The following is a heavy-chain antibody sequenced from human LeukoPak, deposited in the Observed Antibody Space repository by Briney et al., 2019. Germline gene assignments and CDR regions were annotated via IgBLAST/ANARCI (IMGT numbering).Heavy chain of an antibody. CDR2: IYTGDSDT. Sequence: GESLNISCKGSGYSFTSYWIGWVRQMPGKGLEWMGIIYTGDSDTRYSPSFQGQVTISADKSISTAYLQWSSLKASDTAMYYCARHQWLTSVDYWGQGTLVTVPS. J-gene: IGHJ4*02. CDR1: GYSFTSYW. D-gene: IGHD6-19*01. V-gene: IGHV5-51*01. CDR3: ARHQWLTSVDY.